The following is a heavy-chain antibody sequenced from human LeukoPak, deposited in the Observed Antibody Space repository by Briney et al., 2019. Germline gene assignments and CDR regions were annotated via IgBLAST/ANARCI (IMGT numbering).Heavy chain of an antibody. CDR3: ARRGRATVTIDY. CDR2: IYYSGST. J-gene: IGHJ4*02. CDR1: GGSISSYY. V-gene: IGHV4-59*01. D-gene: IGHD4-17*01. Sequence: SETLSLTCTVSGGSISSYYWSWIPQPPGKGLEWIGYIYYSGSTNYNPSLKSRVTISVDTSKNQFSLKLSSVTAADTAVYYWARRGRATVTIDYWGQGTLVTVFS.